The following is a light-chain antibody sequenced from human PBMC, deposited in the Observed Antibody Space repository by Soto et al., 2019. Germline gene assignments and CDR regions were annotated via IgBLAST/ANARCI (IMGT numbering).Light chain of an antibody. Sequence: EIVLTQSPATLSLSPGERATLSCRASQSVRSYLAWYQQKPAQAPRLLIYDASNRATGIPARFSGSGSGTDFTLTISSLEPEDFAVYYCQQRINWPRTFGQGTKVEIK. V-gene: IGKV3-11*01. CDR3: QQRINWPRT. CDR2: DAS. CDR1: QSVRSY. J-gene: IGKJ1*01.